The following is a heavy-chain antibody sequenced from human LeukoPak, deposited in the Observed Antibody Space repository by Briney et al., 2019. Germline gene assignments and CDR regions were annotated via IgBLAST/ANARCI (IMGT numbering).Heavy chain of an antibody. V-gene: IGHV3-48*03. CDR2: ITISGHTK. Sequence: GGSLRLSCAASGFDLNTYEMNWARQAPGKGLEWIADITISGHTKNYADSVKGQFTISRNNATTSLYLQMNSLRVEDTGVYYCARGDPHADLWGQGTLVTVSS. CDR1: GFDLNTYE. J-gene: IGHJ5*02. CDR3: ARGDPHADL.